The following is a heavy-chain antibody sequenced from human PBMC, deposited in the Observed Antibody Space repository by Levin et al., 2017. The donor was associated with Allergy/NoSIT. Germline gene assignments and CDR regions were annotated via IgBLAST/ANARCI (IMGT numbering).Heavy chain of an antibody. CDR1: GFTFSSYS. D-gene: IGHD3-22*01. CDR3: ARLSINYYDSSGYLSS. V-gene: IGHV3-21*01. CDR2: ISSSSSYI. Sequence: GGSLRLSCAASGFTFSSYSMNWVRQAPGKGLEWVSSISSSSSYIYYADSVKGRFTISRDNAKNSLYLQMNSLRAEDTAVYYCARLSINYYDSSGYLSSWGQGTLVTVSS. J-gene: IGHJ4*02.